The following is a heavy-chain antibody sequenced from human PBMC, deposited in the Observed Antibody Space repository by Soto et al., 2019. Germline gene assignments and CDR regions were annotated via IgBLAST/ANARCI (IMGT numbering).Heavy chain of an antibody. J-gene: IGHJ4*02. CDR1: EYSFTSYW. CDR2: IDPSDSYT. Sequence: GESLKISCKGSEYSFTSYWISWLRQMPGKGLEWMGRIDPSDSYTDYRPSFQGHVTISADKSISTAYLQWSSLEASDSAMYYCTRHSKSGPFDHWGQGTLVTVS. D-gene: IGHD3-22*01. CDR3: TRHSKSGPFDH. V-gene: IGHV5-10-1*01.